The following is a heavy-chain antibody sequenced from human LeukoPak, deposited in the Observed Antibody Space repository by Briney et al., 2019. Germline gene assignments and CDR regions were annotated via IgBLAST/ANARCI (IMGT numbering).Heavy chain of an antibody. J-gene: IGHJ6*02. V-gene: IGHV1-69*13. CDR1: GGTFSSYA. CDR3: ARDSRPYSSSWYDFVYYYYGMDV. Sequence: SVKVSCKASGGTFSSYAISWVRQAPGQGLEWMGGIIPIFGTANYAQKFQGRVTITADESTSTAYMELSSLRSEDTAVYYCARDSRPYSSSWYDFVYYYYGMDVWGQGTTVTVSS. CDR2: IIPIFGTA. D-gene: IGHD6-13*01.